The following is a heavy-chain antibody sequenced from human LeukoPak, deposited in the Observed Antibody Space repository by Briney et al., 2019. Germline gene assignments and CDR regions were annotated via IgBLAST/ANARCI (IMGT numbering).Heavy chain of an antibody. CDR3: AKDISYSSSWYWGNFDY. D-gene: IGHD6-13*01. V-gene: IGHV3-30*02. CDR1: GFTFSSYG. J-gene: IGHJ4*02. Sequence: GGSLRLSCAASGFTFSSYGMHWVRQAPGKGLEWVAFIRYDGSNKYYADSVKGRFTISRDNSKNTLYLQMNSLRAEDTAVYYCAKDISYSSSWYWGNFDYWGQGTLVTVSS. CDR2: IRYDGSNK.